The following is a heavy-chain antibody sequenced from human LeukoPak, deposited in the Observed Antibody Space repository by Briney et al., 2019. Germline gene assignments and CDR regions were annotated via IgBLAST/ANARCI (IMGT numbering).Heavy chain of an antibody. D-gene: IGHD4/OR15-4a*01. J-gene: IGHJ4*02. Sequence: PGGSLRLSCAASGFTFSTYGMHWVRQAPGKGLEWVSAISGSGGSTYYADSVKGRFTISRDNSKNTLYLQMNSRRAEDTAVYYCARRAGAHLHPYDYWGQRTLVPVSS. CDR2: ISGSGGST. CDR3: ARRAGAHLHPYDY. CDR1: GFTFSTYG. V-gene: IGHV3-23*01.